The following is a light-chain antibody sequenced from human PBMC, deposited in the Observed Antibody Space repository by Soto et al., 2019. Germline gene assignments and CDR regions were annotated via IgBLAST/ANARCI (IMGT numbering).Light chain of an antibody. CDR3: MQGTHWPLWT. CDR1: QSLVYSDGNTY. V-gene: IGKV2-30*01. Sequence: DVVMTQSPLSLPVTLGQPASISCRSSQSLVYSDGNTYLNWFQQRPGQSPRRLIYKVSNRDSGVPDRFSGSRSGTAFTLKISRVEAEDVGVYYCMQGTHWPLWTFGQGTKVEIK. CDR2: KVS. J-gene: IGKJ1*01.